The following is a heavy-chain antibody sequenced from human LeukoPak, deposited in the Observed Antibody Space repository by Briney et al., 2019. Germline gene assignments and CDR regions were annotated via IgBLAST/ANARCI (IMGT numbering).Heavy chain of an antibody. CDR2: ISGDGGRT. CDR3: AKDISLSGYSYGYHFDY. CDR1: GFTFDDYA. J-gene: IGHJ4*02. D-gene: IGHD5-18*01. Sequence: QPGGSLRLSCAASGFTFDDYAMHWVRQAPGKGLEWVSLISGDGGRTYYADSVKGRFTISRDNSKNSLYLQMNSLRTEDTALYYCAKDISLSGYSYGYHFDYWGQGTLVTVSS. V-gene: IGHV3-43*02.